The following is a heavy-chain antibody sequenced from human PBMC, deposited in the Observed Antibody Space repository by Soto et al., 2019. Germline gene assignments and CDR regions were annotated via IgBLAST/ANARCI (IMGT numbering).Heavy chain of an antibody. V-gene: IGHV4-59*02. Sequence: SETLSLTCSFSGDSVTSHYLTWIRQSPDKRLEWIAYMHYTGFSHYNPSLKSRLTISVDRSKNQFTLQLTSVTVADTAVYYCAKDRLQFELLWFGESTDAFDIWGQGTMVTVAS. CDR1: GDSVTSHY. D-gene: IGHD3-10*01. CDR2: MHYTGFS. CDR3: AKDRLQFELLWFGESTDAFDI. J-gene: IGHJ3*02.